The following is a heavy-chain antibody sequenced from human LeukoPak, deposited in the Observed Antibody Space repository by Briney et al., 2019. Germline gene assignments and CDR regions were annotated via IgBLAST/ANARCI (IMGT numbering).Heavy chain of an antibody. CDR1: GHSFNDYY. V-gene: IGHV1-2*02. J-gene: IGHJ4*02. D-gene: IGHD3-10*01. CDR3: ARDFVGGGSAGGY. CDR2: INPKSGGT. Sequence: ASVKVSCKASGHSFNDYYMHWVRQAPGQGLEWMGWINPKSGGTNFAHKFQGRVALTTDTSMSTAYMELSALRSDDTAVYYCARDFVGGGSAGGYWGQGTLVTVSS.